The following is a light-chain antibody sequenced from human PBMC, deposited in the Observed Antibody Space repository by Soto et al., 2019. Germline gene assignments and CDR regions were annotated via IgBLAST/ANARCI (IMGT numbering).Light chain of an antibody. Sequence: DIQMTQSPSSLSASVGDRVTITCQASQDISNYLNWYQQKPGKAPKLLIYAASSLQSGVPSRFSGSGSGTEFTLTISSLQSEDFAVYYCQQYNSWPPITFGQGTRLEIK. V-gene: IGKV1-16*01. CDR2: AAS. J-gene: IGKJ5*01. CDR3: QQYNSWPPIT. CDR1: QDISNY.